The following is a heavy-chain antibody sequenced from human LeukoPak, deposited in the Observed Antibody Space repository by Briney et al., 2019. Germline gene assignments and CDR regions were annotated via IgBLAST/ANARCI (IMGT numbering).Heavy chain of an antibody. J-gene: IGHJ4*02. CDR3: ARNYGSGSWFDY. D-gene: IGHD3-10*01. CDR1: GGSISSSNW. CDR2: IYHSGST. Sequence: SETLSLTCAVSGGSISSSNWWSWVRQPPGKGLEWIGYIYHSGSTYYNPSLKSRVTISVDRSKNQFSLKLSSVTAADTAVYYCARNYGSGSWFDYWGQGTLVTVSS. V-gene: IGHV4-4*02.